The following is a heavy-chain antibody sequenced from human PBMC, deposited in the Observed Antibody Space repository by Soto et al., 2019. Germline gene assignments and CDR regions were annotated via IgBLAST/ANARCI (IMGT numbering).Heavy chain of an antibody. D-gene: IGHD3-10*01. CDR2: IVVGSGNT. CDR3: AAGTYYGSGIYYYGMDV. J-gene: IGHJ6*02. Sequence: GASVKVSCKASGFTFTSSAMQWVRQARGQRLEWIGWIVVGSGNTNYAQKFQERVTITRDMSTSTAYMELSSLRSEDTAVYYCAAGTYYGSGIYYYGMDVWGQGTTVTVSS. CDR1: GFTFTSSA. V-gene: IGHV1-58*02.